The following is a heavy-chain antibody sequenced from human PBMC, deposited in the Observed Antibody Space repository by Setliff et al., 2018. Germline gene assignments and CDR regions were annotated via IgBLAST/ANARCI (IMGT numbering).Heavy chain of an antibody. CDR1: GFTFRSYE. J-gene: IGHJ4*02. CDR3: ARSINGYQQRYDI. D-gene: IGHD3-22*01. CDR2: INSGGSKV. Sequence: RGSLRLSCAASGFTFRSYEMNWVRQTPGKGLEWVSYINSGGSKVYYADSVKGRFTISRDNAKNSLYLLMKSVRVDDTAVYYCARSINGYQQRYDIWGQGALVTVSS. V-gene: IGHV3-48*03.